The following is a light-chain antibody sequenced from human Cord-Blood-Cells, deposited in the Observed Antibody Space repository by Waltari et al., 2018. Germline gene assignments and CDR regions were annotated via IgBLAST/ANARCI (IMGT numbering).Light chain of an antibody. CDR3: QSYDSSNVV. V-gene: IGLV6-57*01. Sequence: NFMLTQPHSVSESPGKPVTISCTRSSGSIASHYVQWYQQRPGRSPTTVIYEDNQRPSGVPDRFSGSIDSSSNSASLTISGLKTEDEADYYCQSYDSSNVVFGGGTKLTVL. J-gene: IGLJ2*01. CDR2: EDN. CDR1: SGSIASHY.